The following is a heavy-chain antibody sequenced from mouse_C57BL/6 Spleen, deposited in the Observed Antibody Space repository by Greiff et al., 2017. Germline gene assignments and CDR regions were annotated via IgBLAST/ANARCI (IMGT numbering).Heavy chain of an antibody. V-gene: IGHV1-15*01. CDR3: TSYYYGSSYEAY. CDR1: GYTFTDYE. CDR2: IDPETGGT. J-gene: IGHJ2*01. D-gene: IGHD1-1*01. Sequence: QVQLQQSGAELVRPGASVTLSCKASGYTFTDYEMHWVKQTPVHGLEWIGAIDPETGGTAYNQKFKGKAILTADKSSSTAYMELRSLTSEDSAVYYCTSYYYGSSYEAYWGQGTTLTVSS.